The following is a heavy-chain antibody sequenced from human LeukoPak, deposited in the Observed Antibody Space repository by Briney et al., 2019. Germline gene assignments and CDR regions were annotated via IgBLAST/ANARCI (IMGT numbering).Heavy chain of an antibody. CDR3: ARQRTPYSSFDP. Sequence: SETLPLTCTVSGGSISSYYWTWIRQPPGKGLEWIGYIYYSGSTNCNPSLKSRVTISVDTSKNQFSLKLSSVTAADTAVYYCARQRTPYSSFDPWGQGTLVTVSS. CDR1: GGSISSYY. J-gene: IGHJ5*02. CDR2: IYYSGST. D-gene: IGHD4-11*01. V-gene: IGHV4-59*08.